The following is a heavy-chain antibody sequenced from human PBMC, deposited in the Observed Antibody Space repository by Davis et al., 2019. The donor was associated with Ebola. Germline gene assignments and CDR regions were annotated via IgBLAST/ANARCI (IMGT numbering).Heavy chain of an antibody. Sequence: SGPTLVKPTQTLTLTCTFSGFSLSTSGMCVSWIRQPPGKGLEWIGYIYYSRSTNYNPSLKSRVTISVDTSKNQFSLKLSSVTAADTAVYYCARLGSGDQGLDYWGQGTLVTVSS. D-gene: IGHD7-27*01. CDR2: IYYSRST. V-gene: IGHV4-61*08. J-gene: IGHJ4*02. CDR1: GFSLSTSGMC. CDR3: ARLGSGDQGLDY.